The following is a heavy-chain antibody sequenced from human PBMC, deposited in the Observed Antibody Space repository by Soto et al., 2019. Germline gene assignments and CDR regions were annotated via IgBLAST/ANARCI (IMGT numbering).Heavy chain of an antibody. J-gene: IGHJ4*02. CDR3: ARGGYMYGNWDHGYFDY. Sequence: QITLKESGPTRVRPTQTLALTCTFSGFSLTTNGVGVGWIRKTPGKALEWLAVIYWDDDKRYSPSLKSRLTITKDTSKNQVVLTMADMDPVDIATYFWARGGYMYGNWDHGYFDYWGQGTLVTVSS. CDR2: IYWDDDK. CDR1: GFSLTTNGVG. V-gene: IGHV2-5*02. D-gene: IGHD5-18*01.